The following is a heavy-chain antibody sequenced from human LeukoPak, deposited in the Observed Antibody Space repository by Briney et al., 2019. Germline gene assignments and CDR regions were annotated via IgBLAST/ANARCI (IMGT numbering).Heavy chain of an antibody. V-gene: IGHV3-53*01. CDR1: GFTVSSNY. J-gene: IGHJ4*02. CDR3: ARERRESIAAAGPFDY. D-gene: IGHD6-13*01. CDR2: IYSGGST. Sequence: PGGSLRLSCAASGFTVSSNYMSWVRQAPGEGLEWVSVIYSGGSTYHADSVKGRFTISRDNSKNTLYLQMNSLRAEDTAVYYCARERRESIAAAGPFDYWGQGTLVTVSS.